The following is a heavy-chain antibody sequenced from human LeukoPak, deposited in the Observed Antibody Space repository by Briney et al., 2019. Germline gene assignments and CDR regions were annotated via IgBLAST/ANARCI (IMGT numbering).Heavy chain of an antibody. CDR1: GFTFSSYS. V-gene: IGHV3-48*02. CDR2: ISSNSTI. J-gene: IGHJ5*02. D-gene: IGHD3-3*01. CDR3: ARDISWRFDP. Sequence: GGSLRLSCAASGFTFSSYSMNWVRQAPGKGLEWVSYISSNSTIYYADSVKGRFTISRDNAKNSLYLQMNSLRDEDTAVYYCARDISWRFDPWGQGTLVTVSS.